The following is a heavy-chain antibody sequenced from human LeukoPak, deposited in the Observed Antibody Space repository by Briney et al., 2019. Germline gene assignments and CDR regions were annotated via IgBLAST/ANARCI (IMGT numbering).Heavy chain of an antibody. D-gene: IGHD3-22*01. CDR2: ISGSGGSR. Sequence: PGGSLRPSCSASGFTFNNYAMSRVRQAPGKGLEWVSGISGSGGSRNYADSVKGRFTISRDNSKNTLYLQMNSLRAEDTAVYYCAKDGAYDSSGYSRFDYWGQGTLVTVSS. CDR3: AKDGAYDSSGYSRFDY. J-gene: IGHJ4*02. V-gene: IGHV3-23*01. CDR1: GFTFNNYA.